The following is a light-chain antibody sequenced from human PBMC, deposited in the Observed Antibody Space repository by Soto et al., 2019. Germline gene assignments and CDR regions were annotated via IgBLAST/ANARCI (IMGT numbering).Light chain of an antibody. V-gene: IGLV1-51*01. J-gene: IGLJ1*01. Sequence: QSVLTQPPSVSAAPGQKVTISCSGSSSNIGNNYVSWYQQLPGTAPKLLIYDNNKRPSGIPDRFSGSKSGTSATLGITGLQTGHEADYYCGTWDSSLSAYVFGTGTKLTVL. CDR3: GTWDSSLSAYV. CDR1: SSNIGNNY. CDR2: DNN.